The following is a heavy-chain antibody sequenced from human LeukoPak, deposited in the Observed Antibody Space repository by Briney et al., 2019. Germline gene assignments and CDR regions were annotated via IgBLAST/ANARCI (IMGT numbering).Heavy chain of an antibody. J-gene: IGHJ4*02. CDR1: GGSFSGYY. CDR3: ARGEQLFDY. CDR2: INHSGST. D-gene: IGHD6-13*01. V-gene: IGHV4-34*01. Sequence: SETLSLTCAVYGGSFSGYYWSWIRQPPGKGLEWIGEINHSGSTNYNPSLKSRVTISVDTSKNQFSLKLSSVTAADTAVYSCARGEQLFDYWGQGTLVTVSS.